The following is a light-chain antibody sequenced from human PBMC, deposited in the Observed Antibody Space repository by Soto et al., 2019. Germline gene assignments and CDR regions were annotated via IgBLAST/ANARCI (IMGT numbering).Light chain of an antibody. CDR3: QSYDSSLSAWV. V-gene: IGLV1-40*01. CDR2: GNI. J-gene: IGLJ3*02. Sequence: QSVLTQPPSVSGAPGQRVTMSCTGSSSNIGAGYDVHWFQQLPGTAPRLLIYGNINRLSGVPARFSGSKSGTSASLAITGLQAEDDADYYCQSYDSSLSAWVFGGGTKLTVL. CDR1: SSNIGAGYD.